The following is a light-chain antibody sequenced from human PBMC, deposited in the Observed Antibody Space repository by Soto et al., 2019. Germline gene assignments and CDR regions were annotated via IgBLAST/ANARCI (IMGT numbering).Light chain of an antibody. J-gene: IGLJ2*01. Sequence: ALTQPASVSGSPGQSITISCTGTSSDVGGYNSVSWYQQHPGKAPKLMIYEVSDRPSGVSNRFSGSKSGKTASLTISGLQAEDEADYYCSSYTSTTVVFGGGTKLTVL. CDR2: EVS. V-gene: IGLV2-14*01. CDR3: SSYTSTTVV. CDR1: SSDVGGYNS.